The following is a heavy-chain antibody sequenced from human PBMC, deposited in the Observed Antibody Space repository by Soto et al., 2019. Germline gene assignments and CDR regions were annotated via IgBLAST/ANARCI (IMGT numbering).Heavy chain of an antibody. J-gene: IGHJ4*02. Sequence: ASVQVSCKTSGDTSTNYHVHWARQAPGQGLEWIGIINPSGVTISFAEKFQGRLTMIKDPSTSTVYMELTTLRSEDTAVYYCAREGVSMFCFDYWGQGTLVTVS. D-gene: IGHD3-10*02. CDR2: INPSGVTI. CDR3: AREGVSMFCFDY. V-gene: IGHV1-46*01. CDR1: GDTSTNYH.